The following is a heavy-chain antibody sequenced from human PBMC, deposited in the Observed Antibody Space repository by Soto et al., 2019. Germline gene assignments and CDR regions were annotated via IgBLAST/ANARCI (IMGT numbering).Heavy chain of an antibody. Sequence: QVQLVQSGAEVKKPGASVKVSCKASGYTFTGYYMHWVRQAPGQGLEGMGWINPNSGGTNYAQKFQGRVTMTRDTSISTAYMERSRLRSDDTAVYYCARGVYYYDSSGYYYSYYYGMDVWGQGTTVTVSS. V-gene: IGHV1-2*02. CDR1: GYTFTGYY. CDR3: ARGVYYYDSSGYYYSYYYGMDV. CDR2: INPNSGGT. D-gene: IGHD3-22*01. J-gene: IGHJ6*02.